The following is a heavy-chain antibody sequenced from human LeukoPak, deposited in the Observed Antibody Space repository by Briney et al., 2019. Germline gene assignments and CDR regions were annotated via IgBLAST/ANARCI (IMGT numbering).Heavy chain of an antibody. Sequence: VKVSCKAYGYTFTSYGISWVRQAPGQGLEWMGGIIPIFGTANYAQKFQGRVTITADKSTSTAYMELSSLRSEDTAVYYCAREVGATTGQLRSLDYWGQGTLVTVSS. D-gene: IGHD1-26*01. V-gene: IGHV1-69*13. CDR2: IIPIFGTA. CDR1: GYTFTSYG. J-gene: IGHJ4*02. CDR3: AREVGATTGQLRSLDY.